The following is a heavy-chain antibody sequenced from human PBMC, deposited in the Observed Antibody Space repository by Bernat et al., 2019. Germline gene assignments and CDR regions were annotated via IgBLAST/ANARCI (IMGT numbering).Heavy chain of an antibody. CDR2: IRSKAYGGTT. D-gene: IGHD6-13*01. CDR3: PSGLEAAAGTIWEFWFDP. CDR1: GFTFGDYA. J-gene: IGHJ5*02. Sequence: EVQLVESGGGLVQPGRSLRLSCTASGFTFGDYAMSWFRQAPGKGLEWVGCIRSKAYGGTTEYAASVKGRFTISRDDSKSIAYLKMNSLKTENTAVYYCPSGLEAAAGTIWEFWFDPRGQGTLVTVSS. V-gene: IGHV3-49*03.